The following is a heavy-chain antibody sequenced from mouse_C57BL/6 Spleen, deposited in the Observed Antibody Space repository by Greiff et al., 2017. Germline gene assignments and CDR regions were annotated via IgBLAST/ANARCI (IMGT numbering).Heavy chain of an antibody. CDR1: GFTFSDYG. CDR3: EGGVLRLYAMDY. V-gene: IGHV5-17*01. Sequence: EVQLVESGGGLVKPGGSLKLSCAASGFTFSDYGMHWVRQAPEKGLEWVAYISSGGSTIHYADPVTGRFPISRDNDKNTLFLEMTSLRSEDTAMYYCEGGVLRLYAMDYWGQGTSVTVSS. J-gene: IGHJ4*01. D-gene: IGHD1-2*01. CDR2: ISSGGSTI.